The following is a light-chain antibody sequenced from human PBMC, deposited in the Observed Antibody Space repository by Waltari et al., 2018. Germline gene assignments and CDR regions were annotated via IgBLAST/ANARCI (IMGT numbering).Light chain of an antibody. CDR3: HQYGESPRA. J-gene: IGKJ1*01. V-gene: IGKV3-20*01. Sequence: EYVLTQSPATLSLSPGERATLSCRVSQSVSSSYLAWYQQNPGEPPRLLIDGGSIRATGIPDRLSGSGSGTDFTLTISRLEPEDFAVYYCHQYGESPRAFGPGTKVEVK. CDR1: QSVSSSY. CDR2: GGS.